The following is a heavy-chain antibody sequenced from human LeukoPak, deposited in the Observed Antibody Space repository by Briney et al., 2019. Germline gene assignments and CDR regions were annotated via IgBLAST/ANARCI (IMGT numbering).Heavy chain of an antibody. CDR1: GFTFSSYS. CDR2: ISSSSSYI. J-gene: IGHJ3*02. Sequence: GGSLRLSCAASGFTFSSYSMNWVRQAPGKGLEWVSSISSSSSYIYYADSVKGRFTISRDNAKNPLYLQMNSLRAEDTAVYYCARDKDSFDAFDIWGQGTMVTVSS. V-gene: IGHV3-21*01. CDR3: ARDKDSFDAFDI. D-gene: IGHD2-15*01.